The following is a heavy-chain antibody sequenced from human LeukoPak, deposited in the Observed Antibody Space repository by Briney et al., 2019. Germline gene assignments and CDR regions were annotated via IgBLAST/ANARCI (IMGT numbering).Heavy chain of an antibody. V-gene: IGHV4-30-2*01. D-gene: IGHD6-6*01. J-gene: IGHJ3*02. Sequence: SETLSLTCTVSGGSISSGGYYWSWIRQPPGKGLEWIGYIYHSGSTYYNPSLKSRVTISVDRSKNQFSLKLSSVTAADTAVYYCARVTEAARRAFDIWGQGTMVTVSS. CDR1: GGSISSGGYY. CDR2: IYHSGST. CDR3: ARVTEAARRAFDI.